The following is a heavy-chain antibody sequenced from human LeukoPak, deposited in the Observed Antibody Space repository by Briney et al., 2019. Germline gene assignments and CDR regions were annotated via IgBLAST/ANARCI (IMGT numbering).Heavy chain of an antibody. D-gene: IGHD3-9*01. CDR2: IDPGDSDT. J-gene: IGHJ6*03. CDR3: ARLVSYYDILTGYYNRAPYYYYYYYMDV. Sequence: GESLMISCKGSGYSFTSYWIGWVRQMPEKGLEWMGIIDPGDSDTRYNPSFQGQVTISADKSISTAYLQWSSLKASDNAMYYCARLVSYYDILTGYYNRAPYYYYYYYMDVWGKGTTVTVSS. CDR1: GYSFTSYW. V-gene: IGHV5-51*01.